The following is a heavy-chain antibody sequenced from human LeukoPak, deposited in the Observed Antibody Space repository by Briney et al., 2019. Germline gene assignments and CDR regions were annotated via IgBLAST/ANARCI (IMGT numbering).Heavy chain of an antibody. D-gene: IGHD1-26*01. V-gene: IGHV3-30*18. CDR2: ISYDGSNK. J-gene: IGHJ4*02. CDR3: AKVEVGATLTFDY. Sequence: PERSLRLSCAASGFTFSSYGMHWVRQAPGKGLEWVAVISYDGSNKYYADSVKGRFTISRDNSKNTLYLQMNSLRAEDTAVYYCAKVEVGATLTFDYWGQGTLVTVSS. CDR1: GFTFSSYG.